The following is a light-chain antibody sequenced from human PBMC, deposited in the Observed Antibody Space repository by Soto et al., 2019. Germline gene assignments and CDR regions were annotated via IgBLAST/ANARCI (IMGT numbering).Light chain of an antibody. CDR3: QHSNSYSEA. CDR2: KAS. Sequence: DIQITQSPSTLSGSVGDRVTITCRASQTISSWLAWYQQKPGKAPKLLIYKASTLKSGVPSRFSGSGSGTEFTLTISSLQPEDFATYYCQHSNSYSEAFGQGTKVEL. J-gene: IGKJ1*01. V-gene: IGKV1-5*03. CDR1: QTISSW.